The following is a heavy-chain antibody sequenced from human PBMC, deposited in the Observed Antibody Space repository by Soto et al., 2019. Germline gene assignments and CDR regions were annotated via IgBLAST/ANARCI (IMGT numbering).Heavy chain of an antibody. Sequence: GGSLRLSCADSGLTFSTSGMHWVRQAPGKGLEWVAVISYDGSNKYYRDSVKGRFTISRDNSKNTLYLQMNSLRLEDTAVYYCAKVARTPAMVTPPSLFGLGGWGQGTTVTVSS. CDR3: AKVARTPAMVTPPSLFGLGG. V-gene: IGHV3-30*18. CDR2: ISYDGSNK. D-gene: IGHD5-18*01. J-gene: IGHJ6*02. CDR1: GLTFSTSG.